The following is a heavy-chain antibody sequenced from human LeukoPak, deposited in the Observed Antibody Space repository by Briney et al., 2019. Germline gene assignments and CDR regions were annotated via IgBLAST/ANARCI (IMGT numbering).Heavy chain of an antibody. CDR1: GGTFSSYA. CDR3: ASIPPGGYYGSGTPYP. V-gene: IGHV1-69*05. D-gene: IGHD3-10*01. J-gene: IGHJ5*02. CDR2: IIPIFGTA. Sequence: SVKVSCKASGGTFSSYAISWVRQAPGQGLEWMGGIIPIFGTANYAQKFQGRVTMTTDTSTSTAYMELRSLRSDDTAVYYCASIPPGGYYGSGTPYPWGQGTLVTVSS.